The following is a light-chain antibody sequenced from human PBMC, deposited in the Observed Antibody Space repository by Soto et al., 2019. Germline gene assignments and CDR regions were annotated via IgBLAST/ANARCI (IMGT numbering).Light chain of an antibody. J-gene: IGKJ4*01. CDR3: QQYGSSPLT. CDR2: TAS. V-gene: IGKV3-20*01. CDR1: QNVYNNY. Sequence: ENVLTQSPGTLSLSPGDRATLSCRASQNVYNNYLAWYQQKPGQAPRVLIYTASGRAAGIPDRFSGSGSGTNFTLIISRLEPEDFAVYYCQQYGSSPLTFGGGTKVEIK.